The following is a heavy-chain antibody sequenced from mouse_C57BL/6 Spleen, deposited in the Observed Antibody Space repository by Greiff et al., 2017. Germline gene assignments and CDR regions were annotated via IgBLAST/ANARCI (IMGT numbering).Heavy chain of an antibody. CDR2: IYPSDSET. CDR3: ARRDYGGFAY. CDR1: GYTFTSYW. V-gene: IGHV1-61*01. J-gene: IGHJ3*01. Sequence: QVQLQQPGAELVRPGSSVKLSCKASGYTFTSYWMDWVKQRPGQGLEWIGNIYPSDSETHYNQKFKDKATLTVDKSSSTAYMQLSSLTSEDSAVYYCARRDYGGFAYWGQGTLVTVSA. D-gene: IGHD2-4*01.